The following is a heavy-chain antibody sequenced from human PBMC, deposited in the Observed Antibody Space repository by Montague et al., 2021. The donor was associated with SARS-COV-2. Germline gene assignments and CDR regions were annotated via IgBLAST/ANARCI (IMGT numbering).Heavy chain of an antibody. Sequence: SETLSLTCTVSGGSISSSSYYWGWIRQPPGKGLEWIGNIYYSGSTYYNPSLKSRVTISVDTSKNQFSLKLSSVTAADTAVYYCARQKMGSVTIFGAVMHDRWFDPCGQGTLVTVSS. D-gene: IGHD3-3*01. V-gene: IGHV4-39*01. CDR2: IYYSGST. J-gene: IGHJ5*02. CDR1: GGSISSSSYY. CDR3: ARQKMGSVTIFGAVMHDRWFDP.